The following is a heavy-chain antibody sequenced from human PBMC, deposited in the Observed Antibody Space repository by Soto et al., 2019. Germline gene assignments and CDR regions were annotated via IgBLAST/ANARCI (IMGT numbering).Heavy chain of an antibody. CDR1: GFTFSDYY. CDR2: IYSGGST. J-gene: IGHJ4*02. D-gene: IGHD3-3*01. CDR3: ARGITIFGVVIGAFDY. Sequence: PGGSLRLSCAASGFTFSDYYMSWIRQAPGKGLEWVSVIYSGGSTYYADSVKGRFTISRDNSKNTLYLQMNSLRAEDTAVYYCARGITIFGVVIGAFDYWGQGTLVTVSS. V-gene: IGHV3-53*01.